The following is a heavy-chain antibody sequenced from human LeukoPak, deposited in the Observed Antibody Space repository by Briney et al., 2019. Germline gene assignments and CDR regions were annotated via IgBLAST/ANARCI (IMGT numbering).Heavy chain of an antibody. J-gene: IGHJ3*02. V-gene: IGHV4-34*01. CDR1: GGSFSGYY. CDR3: ARPNGLKPIAAAGTGIRHAFDI. D-gene: IGHD6-13*01. Sequence: SETLSLTCAVYGGSFSGYYWSWIRQPPGKGLEWIGEINHSGSTNYNPSLKSRVTISVDTSKNQFSLKLSSVTAADTAVYYCARPNGLKPIAAAGTGIRHAFDIWGQGTMVTVSS. CDR2: INHSGST.